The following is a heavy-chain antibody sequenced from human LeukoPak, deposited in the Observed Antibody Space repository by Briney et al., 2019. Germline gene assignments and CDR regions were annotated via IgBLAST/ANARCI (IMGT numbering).Heavy chain of an antibody. CDR2: TSSDLNVK. Sequence: PGGSLRLSCAASGFTFRNYVIHWVRQAPGKGLEWVAVTSSDLNVKLYADSVKGRFTTSRDNSRSTLYLQMNSLRPEDTAIYYCAREGYYGSGSPPSLYFDYWGQGTLVTASS. V-gene: IGHV3-30-3*01. D-gene: IGHD3-10*01. CDR3: AREGYYGSGSPPSLYFDY. J-gene: IGHJ4*02. CDR1: GFTFRNYV.